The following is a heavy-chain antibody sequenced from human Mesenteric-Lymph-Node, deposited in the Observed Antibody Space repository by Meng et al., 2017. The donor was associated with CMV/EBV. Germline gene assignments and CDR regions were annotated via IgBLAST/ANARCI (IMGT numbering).Heavy chain of an antibody. CDR3: TTDSDCSSTSCYLVKDYNHYGMDV. CDR1: GGSFSGYY. J-gene: IGHJ6*02. V-gene: IGHV3-15*01. CDR2: IKSKTDDGTT. D-gene: IGHD2-2*01. Sequence: LSLTCAVYGGSFSGYYWSWIRQPPGKGLEWIGRIKSKTDDGTTDYAALVKGRFTISRDDSKNTLYLQMNSLKTEDTAVYFCTTDSDCSSTSCYLVKDYNHYGMDVWGQGTTVTVSS.